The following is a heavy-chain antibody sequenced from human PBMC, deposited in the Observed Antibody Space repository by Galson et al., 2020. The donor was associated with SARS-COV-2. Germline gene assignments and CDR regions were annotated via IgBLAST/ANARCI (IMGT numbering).Heavy chain of an antibody. CDR3: ARDRVTHYYYIDV. CDR1: GGSITSKTYY. D-gene: IGHD4-4*01. CDR2: IFYTGTT. V-gene: IGHV4-39*02. J-gene: IGHJ6*03. Sequence: SETLSLTCTVSGGSITSKTYYWVWLRQSPGKGPEWIGNIFYTGTTYYNPSLKSRISMSVDTSRSQFSMTLTSVTAADTAVYYCARDRVTHYYYIDVWGKGTTVTVSS.